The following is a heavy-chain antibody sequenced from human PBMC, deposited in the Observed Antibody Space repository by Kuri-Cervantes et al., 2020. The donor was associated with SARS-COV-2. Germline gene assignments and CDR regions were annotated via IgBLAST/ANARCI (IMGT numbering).Heavy chain of an antibody. CDR2: IYYNGST. CDR1: GFTFSSYA. D-gene: IGHD2/OR15-2a*01. Sequence: ESLKISCAASGFTFSSYAMSWVRQAPGKGLEWVGYIYYNGSTYYNPSLRSRVIVSVDRSKNQFSLNLNSVTAADTALYYCARGAIDWGQGTLVTVSS. CDR3: ARGAID. V-gene: IGHV4-59*12. J-gene: IGHJ4*02.